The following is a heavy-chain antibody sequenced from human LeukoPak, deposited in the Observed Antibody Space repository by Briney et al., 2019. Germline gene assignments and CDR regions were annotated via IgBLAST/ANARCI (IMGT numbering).Heavy chain of an antibody. CDR1: GGSFSGYY. Sequence: PSQTLSLTRAVYGGSFSGYYWSSIRHPPGKGLEWLWEINHSGSTNYNPSLKSRVPISVDTSKNQFSLKLSSVTAADTAVYYCAVEDTARRPGRTVDIWGQGTMVTVSS. V-gene: IGHV4-34*01. CDR3: AVEDTARRPGRTVDI. CDR2: INHSGST. J-gene: IGHJ3*02. D-gene: IGHD5-18*01.